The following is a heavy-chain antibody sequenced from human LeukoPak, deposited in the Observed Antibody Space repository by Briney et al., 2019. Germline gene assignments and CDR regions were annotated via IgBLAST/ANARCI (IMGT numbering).Heavy chain of an antibody. CDR2: ISSSGSTI. CDR1: GFTFSDYY. Sequence: PGGSLRLSCAASGFTFSDYYMSWIRQAPGKGLEWVSYISSSGSTIYYADSVKGRFTISRDNSKNTLYLQMNSLRAEDTAVYYCARLYDSSGYHYYWGQGTLVTVSS. V-gene: IGHV3-11*01. CDR3: ARLYDSSGYHYY. D-gene: IGHD3-22*01. J-gene: IGHJ4*02.